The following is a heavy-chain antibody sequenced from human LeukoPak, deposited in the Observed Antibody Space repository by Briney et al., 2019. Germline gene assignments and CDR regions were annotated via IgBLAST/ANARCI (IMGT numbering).Heavy chain of an antibody. CDR1: GFTFSSYS. J-gene: IGHJ4*02. CDR2: ITSSSSTI. V-gene: IGHV3-48*02. Sequence: GGSLRLSCAASGFTFSSYSMHWVRQAPGKGLEWVSYITSSSSTIYYADSVKGRFTISGDNAKNSLYLQMNSLRDEDTAVYYCARDEKYSSSWNFDYWGQGTLVTVSS. D-gene: IGHD6-13*01. CDR3: ARDEKYSSSWNFDY.